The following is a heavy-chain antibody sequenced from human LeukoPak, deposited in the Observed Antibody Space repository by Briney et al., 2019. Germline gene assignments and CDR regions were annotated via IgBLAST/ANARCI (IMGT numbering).Heavy chain of an antibody. J-gene: IGHJ3*02. CDR2: INDSGST. V-gene: IGHV4-34*01. CDR3: ARGKAAAGTGAFDI. Sequence: SETLSLTCAVYGESLSGNYWSWIRQPPGKGLEWIGEINDSGSTNYNPSLKSRVTMSVDTSKNQFSLKLSSVTAADSAVYYCARGKAAAGTGAFDIWGQGTMVTVSS. D-gene: IGHD6-13*01. CDR1: GESLSGNY.